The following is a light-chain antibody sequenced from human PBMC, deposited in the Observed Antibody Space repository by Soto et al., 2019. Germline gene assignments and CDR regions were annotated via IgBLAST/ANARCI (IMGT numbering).Light chain of an antibody. CDR1: NSNLGAGYD. J-gene: IGLJ1*01. CDR3: SSYAGNNMRV. Sequence: QAVLTQPPSVSGAPGQRVTISCTGNNSNLGAGYDVHWYQQLPGAAPKLVVSGNRNRPSGVPERFSGSKSGTSASLAITGLQAEDEAEYYCSSYAGNNMRVFGTGTKLTVL. CDR2: GNR. V-gene: IGLV1-40*01.